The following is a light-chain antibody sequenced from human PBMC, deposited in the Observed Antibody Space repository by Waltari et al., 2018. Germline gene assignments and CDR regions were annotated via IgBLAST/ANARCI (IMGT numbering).Light chain of an antibody. Sequence: EIVLTQSPGTLSLSPGARATLSCRASQRVTSTYLAWYQQKPGQAPRLLLYGASNRASGIPDRCSGSGSGTDYTLTISRLEPEDFAVYYCQQYGTSPRTFGPGTKLEIK. CDR1: QRVTSTY. J-gene: IGKJ1*01. CDR2: GAS. V-gene: IGKV3-20*01. CDR3: QQYGTSPRT.